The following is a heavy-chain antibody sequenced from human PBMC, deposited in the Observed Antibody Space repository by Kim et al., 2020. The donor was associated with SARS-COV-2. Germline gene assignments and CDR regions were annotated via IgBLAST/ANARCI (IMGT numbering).Heavy chain of an antibody. CDR3: ATPGGN. CDR1: GGSISTAKYY. Sequence: SETLSLTCTVSGGSISTAKYYWNWIRQPAGKGLEWIGRIYRNGNTNYSASVESRVTMSIDTSKNQFSMELRSVTTADTAISYCATPGGNWGRGALVTVSS. J-gene: IGHJ4*02. D-gene: IGHD3-16*01. CDR2: IYRNGNT. V-gene: IGHV4-61*02.